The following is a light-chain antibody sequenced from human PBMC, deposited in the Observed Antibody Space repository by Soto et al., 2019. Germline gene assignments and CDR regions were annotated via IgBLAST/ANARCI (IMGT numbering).Light chain of an antibody. CDR3: SSYTTGSAYV. V-gene: IGLV2-14*01. J-gene: IGLJ1*01. Sequence: QSALTQPASVSGSPGQSITISCTGSSSDVGAYNYVSWYQHHPGKAPKLMIYAVSNRPSGVSNRFSGSKSGNTASLTISGLQAEDEAEYYCSSYTTGSAYVFGSGTKVTVL. CDR1: SSDVGAYNY. CDR2: AVS.